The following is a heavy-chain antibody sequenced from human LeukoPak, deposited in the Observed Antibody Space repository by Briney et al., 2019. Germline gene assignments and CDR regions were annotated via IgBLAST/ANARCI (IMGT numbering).Heavy chain of an antibody. J-gene: IGHJ4*02. CDR3: AREEEEYCSSTSCYPVGRFDY. Sequence: GGSLRLSCAASGFTFSSYWMHWVRHAPGKGLVWVSRINSDGSSTSYADSVKGRFTISRDNAKNTLYLQMNSLRAEDTAVYYCAREEEEYCSSTSCYPVGRFDYWGQGTLVTVSS. CDR2: INSDGSST. V-gene: IGHV3-74*01. CDR1: GFTFSSYW. D-gene: IGHD2-2*01.